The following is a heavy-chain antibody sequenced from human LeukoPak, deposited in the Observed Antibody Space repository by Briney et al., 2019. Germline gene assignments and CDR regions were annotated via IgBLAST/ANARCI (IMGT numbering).Heavy chain of an antibody. CDR3: ARVPTTIGWYYFDY. J-gene: IGHJ4*02. CDR2: AYYSGST. V-gene: IGHV4-59*01. D-gene: IGHD6-19*01. CDR1: GGSISSYY. Sequence: PSETLSLTWTVSGGSISSYYWSWIRQPPGKGLEWIGFAYYSGSTDYNPSLKSRVTISVDTSKNQFSLRLSSVTAADTAVYYCARVPTTIGWYYFDYWGQGTLVTVSS.